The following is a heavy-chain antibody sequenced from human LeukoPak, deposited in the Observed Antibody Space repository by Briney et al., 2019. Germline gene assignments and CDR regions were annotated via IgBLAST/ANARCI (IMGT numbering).Heavy chain of an antibody. V-gene: IGHV1-18*01. CDR2: ISAYNGNT. CDR3: ARDEYDFWSGYYYMDV. D-gene: IGHD3-3*01. CDR1: GYTFTSYG. Sequence: ASVKVSCKASGYTFTSYGISWVRQAPGQGLEWMGWISAYNGNTNYAQKLQGRVTMTTDTSTSTAYMELRSLRSDDTAVYYRARDEYDFWSGYYYMDVWGKGTTVTVSS. J-gene: IGHJ6*03.